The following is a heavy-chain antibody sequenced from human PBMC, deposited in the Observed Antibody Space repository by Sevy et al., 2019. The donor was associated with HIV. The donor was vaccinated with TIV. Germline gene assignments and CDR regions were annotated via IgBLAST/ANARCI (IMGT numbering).Heavy chain of an antibody. CDR3: ARGGTSLFAP. Sequence: SETLSLTCSVSGGSGRSISDYYWSWIRQPPGKGLEWIGYINYSRSTKFNPSLKGRVTISVDTSKNQFSLKLTSVTAADTAVYYCARGGTSLFAPWGQGTLVTVSS. CDR2: INYSRST. CDR1: GGSGRSISDYY. J-gene: IGHJ5*02. D-gene: IGHD2-15*01. V-gene: IGHV4-59*01.